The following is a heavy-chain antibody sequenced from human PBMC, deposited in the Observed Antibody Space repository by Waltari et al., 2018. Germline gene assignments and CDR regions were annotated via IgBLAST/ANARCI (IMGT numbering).Heavy chain of an antibody. J-gene: IGHJ4*02. CDR2: IYSGGST. CDR1: GFTFSSYA. V-gene: IGHV3-23*03. D-gene: IGHD3-22*01. CDR3: ASGGAESYYDSSACLDY. Sequence: EVQLLESGGGLVQPGGSLRLSCAASGFTFSSYALSWVRQAPGKGLEWVSVIYSGGSTYYADSVKGRFTISRDNSKNSLYLQMNSLRAEDTAVYYCASGGAESYYDSSACLDYWGQGTLVTVSS.